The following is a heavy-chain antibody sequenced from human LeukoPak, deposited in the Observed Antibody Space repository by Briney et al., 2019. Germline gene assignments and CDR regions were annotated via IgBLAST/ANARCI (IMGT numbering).Heavy chain of an antibody. V-gene: IGHV3-9*01. CDR3: AKAGDGYYDSSGYQTYYFDY. D-gene: IGHD3-22*01. CDR1: GFTFDDYA. Sequence: PGGSLRLSCAASGFTFDDYAMHWVRQAPGKGLEWVSGISWNSGSIGYADSVKGRFTISRDNAKNSLYLQMNSLRAEDTALYYCAKAGDGYYDSSGYQTYYFDYWGQGTLVTVSS. CDR2: ISWNSGSI. J-gene: IGHJ4*02.